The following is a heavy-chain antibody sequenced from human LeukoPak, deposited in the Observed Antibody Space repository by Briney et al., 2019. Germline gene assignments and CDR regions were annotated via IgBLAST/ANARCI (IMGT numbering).Heavy chain of an antibody. D-gene: IGHD3-3*01. CDR2: FDPEDGET. CDR3: ATTDTIFGVVTENWFDP. V-gene: IGHV1-24*01. Sequence: GASVTVSCKVSGYTLTELSMHWVRQAPGKGLEWMGGFDPEDGETIYAQKFQGRVTMTEDTSTDTAYMELGSLRSEDTAVYYCATTDTIFGVVTENWFDPWGQGTLVTVSS. CDR1: GYTLTELS. J-gene: IGHJ5*02.